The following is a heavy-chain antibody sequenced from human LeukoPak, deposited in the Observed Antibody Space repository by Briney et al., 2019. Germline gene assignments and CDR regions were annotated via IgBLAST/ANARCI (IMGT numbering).Heavy chain of an antibody. CDR2: IFPSGST. J-gene: IGHJ4*02. Sequence: SGTLSLTSAVSGGSISSSNWWSWVRQPPGKGLEWIGEIFPSGSTNYNPSLKSRITISIDKSENQFSLKLSSVTAADTAVYYCARGKDTIALLFPYWGQGTLVTVSS. D-gene: IGHD2-2*01. CDR1: GGSISSSNW. CDR3: ARGKDTIALLFPY. V-gene: IGHV4-4*02.